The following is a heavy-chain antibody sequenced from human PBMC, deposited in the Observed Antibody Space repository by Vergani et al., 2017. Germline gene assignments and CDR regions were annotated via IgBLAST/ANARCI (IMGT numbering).Heavy chain of an antibody. J-gene: IGHJ5*02. CDR3: ARGHPFDP. V-gene: IGHV4-61*02. CDR1: GASINNDLYN. CDR2: IYVSGIT. Sequence: QVQPQESGPGLVKPSQTLSLTCTVSGASINNDLYNWHWIRQPAGKGPEWIGRIYVSGITEYNSSLQSRVSMSVDTSKNRSSLTLTSVTAADTAVYYCARGHPFDPWGQGTLVTVSS.